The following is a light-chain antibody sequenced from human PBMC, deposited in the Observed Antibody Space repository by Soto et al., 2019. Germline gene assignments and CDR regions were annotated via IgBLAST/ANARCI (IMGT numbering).Light chain of an antibody. J-gene: IGLJ1*01. CDR3: QSYDSSLGGNYV. CDR2: GST. V-gene: IGLV1-40*01. CDR1: SSNIGAGYD. Sequence: QSVLSQPPSVSGAPGQGVTISCTGSSSNIGAGYDAHWFQQVPGTAPKLLIYGSTNRPSGVPDRFSGSKSGTSASLAITGLQAEDEADYYCQSYDSSLGGNYVFGTGTKVTV.